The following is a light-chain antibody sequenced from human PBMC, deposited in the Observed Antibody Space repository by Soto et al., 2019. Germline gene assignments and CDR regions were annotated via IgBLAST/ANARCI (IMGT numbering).Light chain of an antibody. Sequence: QSALTQPASVSGSPGQSITISCTGTSSDVGNYNLVSWYQQHPGKAPKLMIYEVSKRPSGVSNRFSGSKSGNTGSLTISGLQAEDEADYYCCPYAGSSPIYVFGSGAKLAVL. CDR2: EVS. CDR1: SSDVGNYNL. CDR3: CPYAGSSPIYV. V-gene: IGLV2-23*02. J-gene: IGLJ1*01.